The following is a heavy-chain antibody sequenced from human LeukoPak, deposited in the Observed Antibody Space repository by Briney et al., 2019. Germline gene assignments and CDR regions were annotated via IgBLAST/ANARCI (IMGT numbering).Heavy chain of an antibody. V-gene: IGHV3-48*04. CDR2: ISSSSSTI. J-gene: IGHJ6*02. CDR3: ARAFITMVRGPYYGMDV. D-gene: IGHD3-10*01. CDR1: GFTFSSYS. Sequence: GGSLRLSCAASGFTFSSYSMNWVRKAPGKGLEWVSYISSSSSTIYYADSVKGRFTISRDNAKNSLYLQMNSLRAEDTAVYYCARAFITMVRGPYYGMDVWGQGTTVTVSS.